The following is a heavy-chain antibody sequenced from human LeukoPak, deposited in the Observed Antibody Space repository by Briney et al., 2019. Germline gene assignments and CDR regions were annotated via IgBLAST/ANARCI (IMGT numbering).Heavy chain of an antibody. CDR2: ISAYNGNT. CDR3: ATYRSGSYYNSYNWFDP. D-gene: IGHD3-10*01. CDR1: GGTFSSYG. Sequence: ASVKVSCKASGGTFSSYGISWVRQAPGQGLEWMGWISAYNGNTNYAQKLQGRVTMTTDTSTSTAYMELRSLRSDDTAVYYCATYRSGSYYNSYNWFDPWGQGTLVTVSS. J-gene: IGHJ5*02. V-gene: IGHV1-18*01.